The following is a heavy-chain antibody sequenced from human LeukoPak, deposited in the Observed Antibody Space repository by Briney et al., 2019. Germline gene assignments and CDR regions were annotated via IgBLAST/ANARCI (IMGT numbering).Heavy chain of an antibody. CDR3: ARLQPGDVVVPVRQPRAPPPRYFDF. CDR2: IIPIFGTA. J-gene: IGHJ4*02. D-gene: IGHD2-2*01. CDR1: GGTFSSYA. V-gene: IGHV1-69*05. Sequence: GASVKVSCKASGGTFSSYAISWVRQAPGQGLEWMGGIIPIFGTANYAQKFQGRVTITTDESTSTAYMELSSLRSEDTAVYYCARLQPGDVVVPVRQPRAPPPRYFDFWGQGILVTVSS.